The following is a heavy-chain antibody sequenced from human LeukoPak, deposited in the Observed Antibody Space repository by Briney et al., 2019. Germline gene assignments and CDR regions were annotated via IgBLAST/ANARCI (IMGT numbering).Heavy chain of an antibody. CDR3: AIGRYSSSWYNYNWFDP. CDR1: GGSFSGYY. J-gene: IGHJ5*02. D-gene: IGHD6-13*01. Sequence: SETLSLTCAVYGGSFSGYYWSWIRQPPGKGLEWIGEINHSGSTNYNPSLKSRVTISVDTSKNQFSLKLSSVTAADTAVYYCAIGRYSSSWYNYNWFDPWGQGTLVTVSS. CDR2: INHSGST. V-gene: IGHV4-34*01.